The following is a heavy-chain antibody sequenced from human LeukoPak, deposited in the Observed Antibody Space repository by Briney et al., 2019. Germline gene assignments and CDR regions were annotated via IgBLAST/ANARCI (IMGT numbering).Heavy chain of an antibody. Sequence: GGSLRLSCAASGLTFSGSAMHWVRQASGKGLVWVGRIRSKADSYATADAASVKGRFTISRDDSKNTAYLQMNSLKTEDTAVYYCTKGYCSGSSCYPQFDPWGQGTLVTVSS. V-gene: IGHV3-73*01. J-gene: IGHJ5*02. CDR3: TKGYCSGSSCYPQFDP. D-gene: IGHD2-2*01. CDR2: IRSKADSYAT. CDR1: GLTFSGSA.